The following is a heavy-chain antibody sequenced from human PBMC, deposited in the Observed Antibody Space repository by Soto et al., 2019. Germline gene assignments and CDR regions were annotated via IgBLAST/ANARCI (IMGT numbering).Heavy chain of an antibody. D-gene: IGHD3-3*01. CDR1: GFTFSSYG. J-gene: IGHJ6*02. CDR2: IWYDGSNK. Sequence: PGGSLRLSCAASGFTFSSYGMHWVRQAPGKGLEWVAVIWYDGSNKYYADSVKGRFTISRDNSKNTLYLQMNSLRAEDTAVYYCARVGPITIFGVVTDPGDYYYYGMDVWGQGTTVTVSS. CDR3: ARVGPITIFGVVTDPGDYYYYGMDV. V-gene: IGHV3-33*01.